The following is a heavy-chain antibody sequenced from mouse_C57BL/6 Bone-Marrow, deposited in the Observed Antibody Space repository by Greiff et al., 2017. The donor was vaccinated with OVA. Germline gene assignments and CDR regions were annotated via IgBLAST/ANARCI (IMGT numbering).Heavy chain of an antibody. CDR1: GYTFTSYW. CDR2: IHPSDSDT. J-gene: IGHJ2*01. V-gene: IGHV1-74*01. Sequence: VQLQQPGAELVKPGASVKVSCKASGYTFTSYWMHWVKQRPGQGLEWIGRIHPSDSDTNYNHKFKGKATLTVEKSSSTASMQLSSLTSEDSAVYIGAIVSDGPEGVYCSQGTTHTVSS. CDR3: AIVSDGPEGVY. D-gene: IGHD1-2*01.